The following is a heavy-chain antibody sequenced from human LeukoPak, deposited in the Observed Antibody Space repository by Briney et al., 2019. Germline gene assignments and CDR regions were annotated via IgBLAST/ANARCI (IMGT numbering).Heavy chain of an antibody. Sequence: SETLSLTCTVSGGSISSGGYYWSWIRQHPGKGLEWIGYIYYSGSTYYNPSLKSRVTISVDTSRNQFSLKLSSVTAADTAVYYCARGGFEEQLPLDYWGQGTLVTVSS. J-gene: IGHJ4*02. CDR1: GGSISSGGYY. D-gene: IGHD6-6*01. V-gene: IGHV4-31*03. CDR3: ARGGFEEQLPLDY. CDR2: IYYSGST.